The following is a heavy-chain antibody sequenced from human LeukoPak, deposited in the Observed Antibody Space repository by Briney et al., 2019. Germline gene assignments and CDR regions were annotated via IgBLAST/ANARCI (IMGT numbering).Heavy chain of an antibody. Sequence: GGSLRLSCAASGFTFSSYAMGWVRQLRGGGLEWVSTISPGGGTTYYAESMKGRFTISRDNSKSTLYLEMNSLRVEDTAVYYCTEVRSGSSNWALRVFDYWGQGALVTVSS. CDR3: TEVRSGSSNWALRVFDY. CDR2: ISPGGGTT. CDR1: GFTFSSYA. V-gene: IGHV3-23*01. D-gene: IGHD4-11*01. J-gene: IGHJ4*02.